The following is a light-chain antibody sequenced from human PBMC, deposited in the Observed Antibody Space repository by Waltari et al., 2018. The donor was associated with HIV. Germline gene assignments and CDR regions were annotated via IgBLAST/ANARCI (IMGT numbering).Light chain of an antibody. Sequence: QSVLTQPPSVSAAPGQKIGISCSGANSNIGHNSVSWYQQSPGRAPQLLIYDNKRRPSETPDRFSGSKSGTAATLDITGLQTGDEADYYCGTWDNGLNAYVFGSGTKVTVL. CDR3: GTWDNGLNAYV. J-gene: IGLJ1*01. CDR2: DNK. CDR1: NSNIGHNS. V-gene: IGLV1-51*01.